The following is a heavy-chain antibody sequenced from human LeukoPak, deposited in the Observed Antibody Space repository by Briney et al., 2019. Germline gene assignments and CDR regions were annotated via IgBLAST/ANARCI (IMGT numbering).Heavy chain of an antibody. J-gene: IGHJ4*02. CDR3: ARARYYYDSGSYYSTLFDF. CDR1: GGSFSGYY. CDR2: MHSSGST. D-gene: IGHD3-22*01. V-gene: IGHV4-4*09. Sequence: SETLSLTCAVYGGSFSGYYWSWIRQPPGKGLEWIGYMHSSGSTNYNPSLKSRVIMSVDTSKSQFSLKLSSVTAADTAVYYCARARYYYDSGSYYSTLFDFWGQGTLVTVSS.